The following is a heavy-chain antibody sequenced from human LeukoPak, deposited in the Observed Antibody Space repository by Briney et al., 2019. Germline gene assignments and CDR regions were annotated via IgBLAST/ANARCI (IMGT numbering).Heavy chain of an antibody. V-gene: IGHV4-34*01. Sequence: SETLSLTCAVYGGSFSGYYWSWIRQPPGKGLEWIGEINHSGSTNYNPSLKSRVTISVDTSKNQFSLKLSSVTAADTAVYYCARHVGSGSAQYYYYYMDVWGKGTTVTVSS. D-gene: IGHD1-26*01. CDR1: GGSFSGYY. CDR3: ARHVGSGSAQYYYYYMDV. J-gene: IGHJ6*03. CDR2: INHSGST.